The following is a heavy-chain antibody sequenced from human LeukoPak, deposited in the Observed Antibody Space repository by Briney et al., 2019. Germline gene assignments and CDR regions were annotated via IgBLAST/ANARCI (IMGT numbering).Heavy chain of an antibody. D-gene: IGHD3-10*01. CDR2: ISWNSGSI. CDR1: GFTFDDYA. CDR3: ARGPQGYYYGSGPPDY. Sequence: GGSLRLSCAASGFTFDDYAMHWVRQAPGKGLEWVSGISWNSGSIGYADSVKGRFTISRDNAKNSLYLQMNSLRAEDTAVYYCARGPQGYYYGSGPPDYWGQGTLVTVSS. V-gene: IGHV3-9*01. J-gene: IGHJ4*02.